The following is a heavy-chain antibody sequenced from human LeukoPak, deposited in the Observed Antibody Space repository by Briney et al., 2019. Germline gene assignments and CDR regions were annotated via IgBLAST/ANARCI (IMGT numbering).Heavy chain of an antibody. Sequence: SQTLSLTRAISGDSVSSNSAAWNWTRQSPSRGLEWLGRTYYRSKWYNDYAVSVKSRITINPDTSKNQFSLQLNAVTPEDTAVYYCARGLRGGWGSAFDIWGQGTMVTVSS. CDR2: TYYRSKWYN. CDR1: GDSVSSNSAA. CDR3: ARGLRGGWGSAFDI. V-gene: IGHV6-1*01. J-gene: IGHJ3*02. D-gene: IGHD6-19*01.